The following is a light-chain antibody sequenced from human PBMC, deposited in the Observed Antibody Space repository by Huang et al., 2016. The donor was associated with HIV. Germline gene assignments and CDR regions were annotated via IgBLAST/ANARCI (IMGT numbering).Light chain of an antibody. Sequence: EIVMTQSPATLSVSPGESATLSCRASQSVGSNLAWYQQRRGQAPRLPIYAASTRASGTPARFSGSGSGTEFTLTVSSLQSEDFAVYYCQQHNTWPRTFGQGTRV. J-gene: IGKJ1*01. CDR3: QQHNTWPRT. V-gene: IGKV3-15*01. CDR2: AAS. CDR1: QSVGSN.